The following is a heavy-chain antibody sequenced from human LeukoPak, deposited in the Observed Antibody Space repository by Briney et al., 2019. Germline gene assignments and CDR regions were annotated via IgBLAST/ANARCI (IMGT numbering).Heavy chain of an antibody. J-gene: IGHJ4*02. V-gene: IGHV1-2*02. CDR2: INPNSGGT. Sequence: ASVKVSCKASGYTFTGYYMHWVRQAPGQGLEWMGWINPNSGGTNYARKFQGRVTMTRDTSISTAYMELSRLRSDDTAVYYCARDSSGYSLNGWGQGTLVTVSS. CDR3: ARDSSGYSLNG. CDR1: GYTFTGYY. D-gene: IGHD3-22*01.